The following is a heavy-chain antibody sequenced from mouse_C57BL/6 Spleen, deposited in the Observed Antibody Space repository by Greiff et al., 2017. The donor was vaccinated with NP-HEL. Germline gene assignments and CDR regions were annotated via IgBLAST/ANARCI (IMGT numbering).Heavy chain of an antibody. CDR1: GYTFTSYW. J-gene: IGHJ2*01. CDR2: IDPSDSYT. Sequence: QVQLQQPGAELVKPGASVKLSCKASGYTFTSYWMQWVKQRPGQGLEWIGEIDPSDSYTNYNQKFKGKATLTVDTSSSTAYMQLSSLTSEDSAVYYCARSTRQFDYWGQGTTLTVSS. CDR3: ARSTRQFDY. V-gene: IGHV1-50*01. D-gene: IGHD3-2*01.